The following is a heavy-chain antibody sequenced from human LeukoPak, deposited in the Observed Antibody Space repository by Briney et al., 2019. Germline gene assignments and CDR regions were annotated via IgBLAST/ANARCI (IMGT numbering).Heavy chain of an antibody. D-gene: IGHD3-22*01. CDR3: ARGSPPRRNYDSRGYYSYYFDY. CDR2: ISAYNGNT. J-gene: IGHJ4*02. Sequence: GASVKVSCKASGYTFTSYGISWVRQAPGQGLEWMGWISAYNGNTHYAQKLQGRVTMNTDTSTSTVYMELRSLRSDDTAVYNCARGSPPRRNYDSRGYYSYYFDYWGQGTLVTVSS. CDR1: GYTFTSYG. V-gene: IGHV1-18*01.